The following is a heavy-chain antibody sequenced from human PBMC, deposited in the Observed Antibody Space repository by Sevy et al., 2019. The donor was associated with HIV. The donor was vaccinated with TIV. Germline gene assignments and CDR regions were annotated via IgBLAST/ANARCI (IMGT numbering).Heavy chain of an antibody. Sequence: GGSLRLSCAASGFTFSSYAMHWVRQAPGKGLEWVAVISYDGSNKYYADSVKGRFTISRDNSKNKLYLQMNSLRAEDTAVYYCARGGTSEIYYYYYGMDVWGQGTTVTVSS. J-gene: IGHJ6*02. V-gene: IGHV3-30-3*01. CDR2: ISYDGSNK. D-gene: IGHD2-2*01. CDR1: GFTFSSYA. CDR3: ARGGTSEIYYYYYGMDV.